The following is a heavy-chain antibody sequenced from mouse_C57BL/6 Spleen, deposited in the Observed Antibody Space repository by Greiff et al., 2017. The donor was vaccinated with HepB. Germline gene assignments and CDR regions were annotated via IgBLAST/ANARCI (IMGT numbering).Heavy chain of an antibody. J-gene: IGHJ4*01. CDR2: ISDGGSYT. V-gene: IGHV5-4*01. CDR1: GFTFSSYA. CDR3: ARDHPTHYYAMDY. D-gene: IGHD2-10*01. Sequence: EVMLVESGGGLVKPGGSLKLSCAASGFTFSSYAMSWVRQTPEKRLEWVATISDGGSYTYYPDNVKGRFTISRDNAKNNLYLQMSHLKSEDTAMYYCARDHPTHYYAMDYWGQGTSVTVSS.